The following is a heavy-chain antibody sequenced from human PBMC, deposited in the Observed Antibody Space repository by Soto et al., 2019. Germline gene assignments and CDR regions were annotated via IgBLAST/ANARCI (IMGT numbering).Heavy chain of an antibody. V-gene: IGHV4-4*02. J-gene: IGHJ4*02. CDR3: ATLVYDPRLNYTYFDF. CDR1: GVSISSGNW. D-gene: IGHD2-8*01. CDR2: IFHDGTA. Sequence: QVQLQESGPGLATPSGTLSLTCAVSGVSISSGNWWTWVRQTPQRGLEYIGEIFHDGTANYYQSLEKRVADSVETSTNQFSQKLTSVTAADTAIYFCATLVYDPRLNYTYFDFWGQGALVTVSS.